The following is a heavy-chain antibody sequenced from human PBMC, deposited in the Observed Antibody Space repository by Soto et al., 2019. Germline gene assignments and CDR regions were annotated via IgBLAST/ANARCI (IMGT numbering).Heavy chain of an antibody. CDR2: INQHGSEK. Sequence: PGWSLRLSCASSVFTFIKYWMSWVRHDPGKGLEWVANINQHGSEKYYVESVKGRFTISRDNAKNLLYLQMNSLGVEDTAIYYCATSSSNRWFDPWGQGTPVTVSS. J-gene: IGHJ5*02. D-gene: IGHD2-2*01. V-gene: IGHV3-7*03. CDR1: VFTFIKYW. CDR3: ATSSSNRWFDP.